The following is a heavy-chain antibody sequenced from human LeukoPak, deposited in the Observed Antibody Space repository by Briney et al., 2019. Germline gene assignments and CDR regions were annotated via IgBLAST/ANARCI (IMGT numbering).Heavy chain of an antibody. V-gene: IGHV3-30*18. Sequence: GGSLRLSCAVSGFTFSSYGMHWVRQAPGKGLEWVAVISYDGSNKYYADSVKGRFTISRDNSKNTLYLQMNSLRAEDTAVYYCAKLAVAGLDFDYWGQGTLVTVSS. D-gene: IGHD6-19*01. CDR1: GFTFSSYG. CDR2: ISYDGSNK. J-gene: IGHJ4*02. CDR3: AKLAVAGLDFDY.